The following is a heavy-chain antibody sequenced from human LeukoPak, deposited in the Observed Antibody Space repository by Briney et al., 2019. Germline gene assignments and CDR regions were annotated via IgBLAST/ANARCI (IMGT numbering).Heavy chain of an antibody. CDR2: IYTSGST. J-gene: IGHJ3*02. Sequence: PSETLSLTCTVSGGSISSYYWSWIRQPAGKGLEWIGHIYTSGSTNYNPSLKSRVTMSVDTSKNQFSLKLSSVTAADTAVYYCARDSSSSPPLAFDIWGQGTMVTVSS. V-gene: IGHV4-4*07. D-gene: IGHD6-13*01. CDR1: GGSISSYY. CDR3: ARDSSSSPPLAFDI.